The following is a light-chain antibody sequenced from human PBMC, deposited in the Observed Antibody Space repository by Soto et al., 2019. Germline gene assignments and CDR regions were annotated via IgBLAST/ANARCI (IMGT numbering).Light chain of an antibody. Sequence: QSVVTQPPSVSGAPGQRVTISCTGTSSNIGAGYDVHWYQHLPGTAPKLLIYGNTNRPSGVPDRFSGSRSGTSASLAITGLQSEDEADYYCQSFDSSLTGPIFGVGTKLTVL. CDR2: GNT. J-gene: IGLJ2*01. CDR3: QSFDSSLTGPI. V-gene: IGLV1-40*01. CDR1: SSNIGAGYD.